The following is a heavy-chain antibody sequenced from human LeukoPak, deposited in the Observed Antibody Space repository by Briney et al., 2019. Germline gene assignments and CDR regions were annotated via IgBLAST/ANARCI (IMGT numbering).Heavy chain of an antibody. V-gene: IGHV4-39*07. D-gene: IGHD6-19*01. CDR2: IYYSGST. CDR1: GGSISSSSYY. J-gene: IGHJ4*02. Sequence: PSETLSLTCTVSGGSISSSSYYWGWIRQPPGKGLEWIGSIYYSGSTYYNPSLKSRVTISVDTSKNQFSLKLSSVTAADTAVHYCARAAWAVAAYYFDYWGQGTLVTVSS. CDR3: ARAAWAVAAYYFDY.